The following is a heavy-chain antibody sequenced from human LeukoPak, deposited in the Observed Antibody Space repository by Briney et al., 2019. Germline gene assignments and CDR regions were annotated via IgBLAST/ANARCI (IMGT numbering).Heavy chain of an antibody. CDR1: RITLTSNY. CDR2: IYGGGTT. V-gene: IGHV3-66*01. CDR3: ELWFEDDAFDI. Sequence: GGSLRLSCAASRITLTSNYMSWVRQAPGKGLEWVPHIYGGGTTHYADSVKGRFTISRDDSKNTLYLQMNSLRAEDTAVYYCELWFEDDAFDIWGQGTVVTVSS. D-gene: IGHD3-10*01. J-gene: IGHJ3*02.